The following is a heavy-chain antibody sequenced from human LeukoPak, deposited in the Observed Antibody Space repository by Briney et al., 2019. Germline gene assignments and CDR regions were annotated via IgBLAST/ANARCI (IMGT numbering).Heavy chain of an antibody. Sequence: SESLSLTCTVSGGSISGSDYYWSWIRQPPGKGLEWIGEINHSGSTNYNPSLKSRVTISADTSKNQFSLKLSSVTAADTAVYYCARQGPDITGQWLSYWGQGTLVTVSS. CDR2: INHSGST. V-gene: IGHV4-39*01. D-gene: IGHD6-19*01. CDR1: GGSISGSDYY. CDR3: ARQGPDITGQWLSY. J-gene: IGHJ4*02.